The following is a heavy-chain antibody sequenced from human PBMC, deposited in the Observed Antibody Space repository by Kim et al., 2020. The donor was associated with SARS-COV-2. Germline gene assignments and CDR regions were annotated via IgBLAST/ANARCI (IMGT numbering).Heavy chain of an antibody. CDR1: GYTFTSYY. V-gene: IGHV1-46*01. D-gene: IGHD2-15*01. CDR3: ARVGWSDCGGSCYMDDAFDI. J-gene: IGHJ3*02. Sequence: ASVKVSCKASGYTFTSYYMHWVRQAPGQGLEWMGIINPSGGSTSYAQKFQGRVTMTRDTSTSTVYMELSSLRSEDTAVYYCARVGWSDCGGSCYMDDAFDIWGQGTMVTVSS. CDR2: INPSGGST.